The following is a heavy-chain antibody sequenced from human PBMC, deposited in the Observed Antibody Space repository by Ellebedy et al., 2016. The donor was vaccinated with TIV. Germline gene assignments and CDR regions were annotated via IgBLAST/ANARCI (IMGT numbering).Heavy chain of an antibody. V-gene: IGHV3-21*01. CDR3: ARVRGYCSSTSCSTYFDY. J-gene: IGHJ4*02. CDR1: GFTFSSYS. CDR2: ISSSSSYI. Sequence: GGSLRLXXAASGFTFSSYSMNWVRQAPGKGLEWVSSISSSSSYIYYADSVKGRFTISRDNAKNSLYLQMNSLRAEDTAVYYCARVRGYCSSTSCSTYFDYWGQGTLVTVSS. D-gene: IGHD2-2*02.